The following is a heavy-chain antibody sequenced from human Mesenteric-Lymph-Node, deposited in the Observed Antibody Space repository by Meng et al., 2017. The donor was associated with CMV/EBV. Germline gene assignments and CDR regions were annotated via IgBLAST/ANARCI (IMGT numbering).Heavy chain of an antibody. CDR1: GFSFSDSA. CDR2: IRSKSKSYAT. J-gene: IGHJ6*02. Sequence: GESLKISCAASGFSFSDSAINWVRQGSGKGLEWVGRIRSKSKSYATVYAASMKGRFTISRDDSKNTAYLQMNSLKIEDTAVYYCARQSDRTHETKKLFGVPTSSRGSYFYRYDLDVWGQGTTVTVSS. CDR3: ARQSDRTHETKKLFGVPTSSRGSYFYRYDLDV. V-gene: IGHV3-73*01. D-gene: IGHD3-3*01.